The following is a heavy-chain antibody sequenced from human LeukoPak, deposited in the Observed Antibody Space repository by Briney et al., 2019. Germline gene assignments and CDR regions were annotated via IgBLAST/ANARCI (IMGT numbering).Heavy chain of an antibody. CDR1: GYMFTGYY. Sequence: ASVKVSCKASGYMFTGYYMHWVRQAPGQGLEWMGRINPNRGGTDYAQTLQGRVTMTTDTSTSTAYMELRSLRSDDTAVYYCARLTPRYADAFDIWGQGTMVTVSS. CDR2: INPNRGGT. CDR3: ARLTPRYADAFDI. J-gene: IGHJ3*02. D-gene: IGHD5-12*01. V-gene: IGHV1-2*06.